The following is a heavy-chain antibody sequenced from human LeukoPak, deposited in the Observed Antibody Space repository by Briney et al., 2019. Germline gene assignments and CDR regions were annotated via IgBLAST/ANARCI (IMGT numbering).Heavy chain of an antibody. Sequence: SQTLSLTCAISGDSVSINSAAWNWIRQSPSRGLEWLGRTYYRSKWYNDYAVSVKSRITINPYTSKNQFSLQLNSVTPEDTAVYYCARDLGSGGSYPRGYFDYWGQGTLVTVSS. CDR3: ARDLGSGGSYPRGYFDY. D-gene: IGHD2-15*01. CDR2: TYYRSKWYN. V-gene: IGHV6-1*01. J-gene: IGHJ4*02. CDR1: GDSVSINSAA.